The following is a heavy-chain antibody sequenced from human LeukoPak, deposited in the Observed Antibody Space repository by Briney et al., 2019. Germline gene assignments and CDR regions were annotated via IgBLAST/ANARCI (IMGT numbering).Heavy chain of an antibody. V-gene: IGHV1-18*01. J-gene: IGHJ4*02. Sequence: ASVKVSCKASGYIFTSYGISWVRQAPGQGLEWMGWISAYNGNTNYAQKLQGRVTMTTDTSTSTAYMELRSLRSDDTAVYYCARAISYAYDSSGYYALYYFDYWGQGTLVTVSS. CDR1: GYIFTSYG. D-gene: IGHD3-22*01. CDR3: ARAISYAYDSSGYYALYYFDY. CDR2: ISAYNGNT.